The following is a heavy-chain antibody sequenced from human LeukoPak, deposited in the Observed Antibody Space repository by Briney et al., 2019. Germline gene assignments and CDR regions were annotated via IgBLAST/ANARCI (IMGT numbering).Heavy chain of an antibody. J-gene: IGHJ5*02. CDR3: AREVSSSPNWFDP. Sequence: PGGSLRLFCAASGFTFSSYWMSWVRQAPGKGLEWVANIKQDGSEKYYVDSVKGRFTISRDNAKNSLYLQMNSLRAEDTAVYYCAREVSSSPNWFDPWGQGTLVTVSS. CDR2: IKQDGSEK. D-gene: IGHD6-13*01. V-gene: IGHV3-7*01. CDR1: GFTFSSYW.